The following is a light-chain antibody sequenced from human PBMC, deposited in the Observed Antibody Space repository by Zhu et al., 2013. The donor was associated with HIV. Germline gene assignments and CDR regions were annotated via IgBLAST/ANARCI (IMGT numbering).Light chain of an antibody. J-gene: IGKJ1*01. V-gene: IGKV1-39*01. CDR1: QTISSY. CDR2: ATS. Sequence: DVQMTQSPSVASASVGDSITITCRASQTISSYLNWYQHKPGEAPNLLIYATSTLQSGVPSRFSGSGSGTDFTLTISRLQPEDFATYYCQQSYSTPWTFGQGSKVEIK. CDR3: QQSYSTPWT.